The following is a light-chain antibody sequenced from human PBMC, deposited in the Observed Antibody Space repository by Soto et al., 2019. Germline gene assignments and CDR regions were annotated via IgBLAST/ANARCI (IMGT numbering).Light chain of an antibody. V-gene: IGLV2-14*03. CDR2: DVS. CDR3: SSYTSSSTSVV. CDR1: SSDVGTYNY. Sequence: QSVLTQPASVSGSPGQSITISCTGTSSDVGTYNYVFWYQQHPGKAPKLMIYDVSNRPSGVSDRFSGSKSGNTASLTISGLQAEDEADYYCSSYTSSSTSVVFGGGTKLTVL. J-gene: IGLJ2*01.